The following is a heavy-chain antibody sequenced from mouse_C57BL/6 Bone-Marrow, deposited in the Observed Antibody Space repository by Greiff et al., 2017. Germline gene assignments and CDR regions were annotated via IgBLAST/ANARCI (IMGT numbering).Heavy chain of an antibody. CDR2: ISSGGSYT. J-gene: IGHJ1*03. CDR3: ARFYYWYFDV. CDR1: GFTFSSYG. Sequence: EVKLMESGGDLVKPGGSLKLSCAASGFTFSSYGMSWVRQTPDKRLEWVATISSGGSYTYYPDSVKGRFPISRDNAKNTLYLQMSSLKSEDTAMYYCARFYYWYFDVWGTGTTVTVSS. V-gene: IGHV5-6*01.